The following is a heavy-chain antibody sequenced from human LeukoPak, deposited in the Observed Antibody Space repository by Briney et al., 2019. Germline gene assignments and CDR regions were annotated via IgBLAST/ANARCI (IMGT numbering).Heavy chain of an antibody. D-gene: IGHD6-6*01. CDR3: ARPRIAARSGWFDP. CDR2: INHSGST. V-gene: IGHV4-39*07. CDR1: GGSISSGSYY. Sequence: PSQTLSLTCTVSGGSISSGSYYWSWIRQPPGKGLEWIGEINHSGSTNYNPSLKSRVTISVDTSKNQFSLKLSSVTAADTAVYYCARPRIAARSGWFDPWGQGTLVTVSS. J-gene: IGHJ5*02.